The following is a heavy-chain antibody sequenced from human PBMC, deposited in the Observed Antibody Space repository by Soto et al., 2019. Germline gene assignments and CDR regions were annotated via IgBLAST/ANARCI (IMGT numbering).Heavy chain of an antibody. V-gene: IGHV4-39*01. CDR1: GGSISSSSYY. CDR2: IYYSGST. J-gene: IGHJ4*02. CDR3: ASPGITGTLGDYYFDY. D-gene: IGHD1-20*01. Sequence: SETLSLTCTVSGGSISSSSYYWGWIRQPPGKGLEWIGSIYYSGSTYYNPSLKSRVTISVDTSKNQFSLKLSSVTAADTAVYYCASPGITGTLGDYYFDYWGQGTLVTVSS.